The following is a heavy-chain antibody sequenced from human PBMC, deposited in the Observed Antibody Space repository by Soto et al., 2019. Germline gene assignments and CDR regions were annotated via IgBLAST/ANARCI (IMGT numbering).Heavy chain of an antibody. V-gene: IGHV4-59*01. CDR3: GRDGGFYYGMDG. CDR2: IYYSGST. D-gene: IGHD3-3*01. Sequence: VQLQESGPGLVKPSETLSLTCTVSGGSIGSYYWNWIWQPPGKGMEWFGYIYYSGSTNYTPSVKSQVTISFVTSKNRCSLKLSSVTAADTAVYYCGRDGGFYYGMDGCGQGTTVTVSS. CDR1: GGSIGSYY. J-gene: IGHJ6*02.